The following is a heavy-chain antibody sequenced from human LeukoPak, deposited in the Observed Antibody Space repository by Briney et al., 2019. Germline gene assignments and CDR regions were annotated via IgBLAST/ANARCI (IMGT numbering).Heavy chain of an antibody. CDR3: VGDRGASFWFYY. D-gene: IGHD3-16*02. Sequence: SETLSLTCAVYGGSFSGYYWSWIRQPPGKGLEWNGEIIHSGSTNYNPSLKSRVTISVDTSKNQFSLKLSSVTAADTAVYFCVGDRGASFWFYYWGQGALVTVSS. V-gene: IGHV4-34*12. CDR2: IIHSGST. J-gene: IGHJ4*02. CDR1: GGSFSGYY.